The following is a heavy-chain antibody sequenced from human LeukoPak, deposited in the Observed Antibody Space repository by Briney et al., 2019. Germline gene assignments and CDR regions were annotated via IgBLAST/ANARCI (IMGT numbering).Heavy chain of an antibody. D-gene: IGHD6-19*01. Sequence: SETLSLTCTVSGGSISSSSYYWGWIRQPPGKGLEWIGSIYYSGSTNYNPSLKSRVTISVDTSKNQFSLKLSSVTAADTAVYYCASSGLVAVAGRHADYWGQGTLVTVSS. J-gene: IGHJ4*02. CDR2: IYYSGST. CDR1: GGSISSSSYY. V-gene: IGHV4-39*07. CDR3: ASSGLVAVAGRHADY.